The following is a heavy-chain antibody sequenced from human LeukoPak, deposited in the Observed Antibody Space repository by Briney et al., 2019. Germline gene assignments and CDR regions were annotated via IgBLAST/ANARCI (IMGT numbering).Heavy chain of an antibody. J-gene: IGHJ4*02. CDR2: ISYDGSNK. CDR1: GFTFSSYA. V-gene: IGHV3-30-3*01. CDR3: AREDYDFWIDY. D-gene: IGHD3-3*01. Sequence: GGSLRLSCAASGFTFSSYAMTWVRQAPGKGLEWVAVISYDGSNKYYADSVKGRFTISRDNSKNTLYLQMNSLRAEDTAVYYCAREDYDFWIDYWGQGTLVTVSS.